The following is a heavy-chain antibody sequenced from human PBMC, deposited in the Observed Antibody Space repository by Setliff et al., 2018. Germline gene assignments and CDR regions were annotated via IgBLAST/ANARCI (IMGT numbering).Heavy chain of an antibody. CDR1: GGSVSSGSYY. D-gene: IGHD3-10*01. Sequence: SETLSLTCTVSGGSVSSGSYYWNWIRQPAGKELEWIGRIYAIRSTNYNPSLKSRVTISLDTSNNQFSLKLSSVTAADTAVYYCARGSTMIQGVRLYYHGLDVWGQGTTVTVSS. J-gene: IGHJ6*02. CDR2: IYAIRST. CDR3: ARGSTMIQGVRLYYHGLDV. V-gene: IGHV4-61*02.